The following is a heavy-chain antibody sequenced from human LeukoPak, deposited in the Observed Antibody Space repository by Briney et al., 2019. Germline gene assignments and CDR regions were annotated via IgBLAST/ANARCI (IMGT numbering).Heavy chain of an antibody. J-gene: IGHJ4*02. V-gene: IGHV4-59*01. Sequence: PSETLSLTCTVSGGSFSSYYWGWIRQPPGEGLEWIGYIYYSGSTNYNPSLESRVTISIDTSKNQFSLKLSSVTAADTAVYYCARGGDYLYFDYWGQGTLVTVSS. CDR3: ARGGDYLYFDY. D-gene: IGHD2-21*02. CDR2: IYYSGST. CDR1: GGSFSSYY.